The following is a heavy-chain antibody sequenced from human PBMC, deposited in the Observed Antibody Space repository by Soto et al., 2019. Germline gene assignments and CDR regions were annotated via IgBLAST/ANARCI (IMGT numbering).Heavy chain of an antibody. CDR2: IIPIFGTA. V-gene: IGHV1-69*13. CDR3: ARETRSRTPERKTGLYYYYGMDV. Sequence: SVKVSCKASGGTFSSYAISWVRQAPGQGLEWMGGIIPIFGTANYAQKFQGRVTITADESTSTAYMELSSLRSEDTAVYYCARETRSRTPERKTGLYYYYGMDVWGQGTTVTVSS. J-gene: IGHJ6*02. CDR1: GGTFSSYA. D-gene: IGHD3-9*01.